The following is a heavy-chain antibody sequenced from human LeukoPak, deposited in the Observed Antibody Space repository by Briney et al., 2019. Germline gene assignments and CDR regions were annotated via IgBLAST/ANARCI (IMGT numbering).Heavy chain of an antibody. CDR1: GFTFSSYS. Sequence: GGSLRLSCAASGFTFSSYSMNWVRQAPGKGLEWVSSISSSSSYIYYADSVKGRFTISRDNAKNSLSLQVNSLRAEDTAVYYCASAGGDSRSPLPFYYWGQGTLVTVSS. CDR2: ISSSSSYI. CDR3: ASAGGDSRSPLPFYY. V-gene: IGHV3-21*04. J-gene: IGHJ4*02. D-gene: IGHD3-22*01.